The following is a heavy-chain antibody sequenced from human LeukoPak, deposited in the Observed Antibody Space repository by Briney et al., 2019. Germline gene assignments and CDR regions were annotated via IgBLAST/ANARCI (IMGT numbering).Heavy chain of an antibody. J-gene: IGHJ4*02. D-gene: IGHD3-16*02. CDR3: ARGMITFGGVIASIDY. CDR2: IKQDGSEK. V-gene: IGHV3-7*01. CDR1: GFTFSSYW. Sequence: GGSLRLSCAASGFTFSSYWMSWVRQAPGKGLEWVANIKQDGSEKYYVDSVKGRFTISRDNAKNSLYLQMNSLRAEDTAVYYCARGMITFGGVIASIDYWGQGTLVTVSS.